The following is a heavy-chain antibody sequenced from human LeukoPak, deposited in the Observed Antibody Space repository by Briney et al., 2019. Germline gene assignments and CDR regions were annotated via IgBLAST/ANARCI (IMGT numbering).Heavy chain of an antibody. CDR1: GYSFTSYA. Sequence: GASVKVSCKASGYSFTSYAMHWVRQAPGQRLEWMGWINAGNGNTKYSQKFQGRVTITRDTSASTAYMELSSLKSEDTAVYYCARDLSCSSTSCYEFSAYYGMHVWGKGTTVTVSS. CDR2: INAGNGNT. CDR3: ARDLSCSSTSCYEFSAYYGMHV. D-gene: IGHD2-2*01. V-gene: IGHV1-3*01. J-gene: IGHJ6*04.